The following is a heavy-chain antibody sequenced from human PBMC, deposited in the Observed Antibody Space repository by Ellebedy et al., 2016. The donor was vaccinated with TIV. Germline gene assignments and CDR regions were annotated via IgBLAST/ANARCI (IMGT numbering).Heavy chain of an antibody. CDR1: GGSVSSGSYY. D-gene: IGHD2-15*01. J-gene: IGHJ5*02. V-gene: IGHV4-61*01. Sequence: SETLSLTXTVSGGSVSSGSYYWSWIRQPPGKGLEWIGYIYYSGSTNYNPSLKSRVTISVDTSKNQFSLKLSSVTAADTAVYYCAREMVVAAAELNWFDPWGQGTLVTVSS. CDR2: IYYSGST. CDR3: AREMVVAAAELNWFDP.